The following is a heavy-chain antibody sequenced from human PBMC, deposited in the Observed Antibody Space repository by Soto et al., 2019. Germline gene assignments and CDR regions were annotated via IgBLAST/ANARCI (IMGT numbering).Heavy chain of an antibody. CDR1: GYTFTSYY. V-gene: IGHV1-46*01. Sequence: GASVKVSCKASGYTFTSYYMHWVRQAPGQGLEWMGIINPSGGSTSYAQKFQGRVTMTRDTSTSTVYMELSSLRSEDTAVYYCARDRYGQWLTHNWFDPWGQGTLVTVPS. J-gene: IGHJ5*02. CDR3: ARDRYGQWLTHNWFDP. D-gene: IGHD6-19*01. CDR2: INPSGGST.